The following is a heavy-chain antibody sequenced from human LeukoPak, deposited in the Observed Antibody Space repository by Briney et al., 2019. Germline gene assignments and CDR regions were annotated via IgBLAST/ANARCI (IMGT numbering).Heavy chain of an antibody. Sequence: PGGSLRLSCAASGFTFSSYSMNWVRQAPGKGLEWVSYISSSSSTIYYADSVKGRFTISRDNAKNSLYLQMNSLRAEDTAVYYCARDTLPYSSSSTYYYGMDVWGQGTTVTVSS. CDR3: ARDTLPYSSSSTYYYGMDV. V-gene: IGHV3-48*04. CDR2: ISSSSSTI. D-gene: IGHD6-6*01. J-gene: IGHJ6*02. CDR1: GFTFSSYS.